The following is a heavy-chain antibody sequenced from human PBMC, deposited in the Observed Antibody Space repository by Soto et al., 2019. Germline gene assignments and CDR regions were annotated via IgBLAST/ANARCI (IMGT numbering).Heavy chain of an antibody. CDR1: GYSFSNYW. J-gene: IGHJ6*02. CDR2: IYPGDSDI. D-gene: IGHD3-16*01. Sequence: PGESLRISCQLSGYSFSNYWIGWVRPMPGKGLEWIGIIYPGDSDITYNPSLQGQVTMSVDKSISTAYLQWSSLKASDSATYYCARQGSNGAYVYFPMDVWGQGTTVTVS. CDR3: ARQGSNGAYVYFPMDV. V-gene: IGHV5-51*01.